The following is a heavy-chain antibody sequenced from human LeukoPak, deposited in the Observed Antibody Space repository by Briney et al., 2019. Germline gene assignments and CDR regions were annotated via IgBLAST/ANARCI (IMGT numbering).Heavy chain of an antibody. CDR2: IVVGSGNT. CDR1: GFTFTSSA. CDR3: AADLGHYYDSSGYYQDY. J-gene: IGHJ4*02. Sequence: SVKVSCTASGFTFTSSAVQWVRQARGQRLEWIGWIVVGSGNTNYAQKFQERVTITRDMSTSTAYMELSSLRSEDTAVYYCAADLGHYYDSSGYYQDYWGQGTLVTVSS. D-gene: IGHD3-22*01. V-gene: IGHV1-58*01.